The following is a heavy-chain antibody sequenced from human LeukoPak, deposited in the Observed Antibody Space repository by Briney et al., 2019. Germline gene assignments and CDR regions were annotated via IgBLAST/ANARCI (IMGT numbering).Heavy chain of an antibody. J-gene: IGHJ5*02. CDR2: ISGSGGST. V-gene: IGHV3-23*01. CDR1: EFTFSSYA. CDR3: ARDRWFGYGDYAGLGWFDP. Sequence: PGGSLRLSCAASEFTFSSYAMSWVRQAPGKGLEWVSTISGSGGSTYYAESVKGRFTISRDNNKNTLYLQMNSLRAEDTAFYYCARDRWFGYGDYAGLGWFDPWGQGTLVTVSS. D-gene: IGHD4-17*01.